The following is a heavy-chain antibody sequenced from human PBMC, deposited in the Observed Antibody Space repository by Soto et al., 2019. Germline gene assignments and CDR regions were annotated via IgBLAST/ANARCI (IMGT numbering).Heavy chain of an antibody. Sequence: PSLTCACSCASISTPGSSWGRVRPSPRKGLQWVGFVYFTWGTYHNPAFKSRVTKSVDTSKNQLSMTLRSLTPADTAIFYCVRCKLMATFDYWGQGALVTVSS. CDR1: CASISTPGSS. J-gene: IGHJ4*02. D-gene: IGHD5-12*01. CDR2: VYFTWGT. V-gene: IGHV4-30-2*03. CDR3: VRCKLMATFDY.